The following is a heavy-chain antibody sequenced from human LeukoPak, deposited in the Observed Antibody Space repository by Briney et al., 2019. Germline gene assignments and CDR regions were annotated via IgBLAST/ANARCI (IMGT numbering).Heavy chain of an antibody. CDR1: GFTFSSYT. D-gene: IGHD1-1*01. Sequence: GGSLRLSCAASGFTFSSYTLNWVRQAPGKGLEWVSSISSSSIYIYYADSVKGRFTISRDNAKNSLYLQMNSLRAEDTAVYYCARGIGTGRQPFDYWGQGTLVTVSS. J-gene: IGHJ4*02. CDR3: ARGIGTGRQPFDY. CDR2: ISSSSIYI. V-gene: IGHV3-21*01.